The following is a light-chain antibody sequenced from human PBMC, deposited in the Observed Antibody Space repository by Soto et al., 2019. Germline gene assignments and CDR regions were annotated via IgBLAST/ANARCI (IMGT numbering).Light chain of an antibody. J-gene: IGKJ1*01. CDR3: QQYGSSPQT. CDR1: QSVSSSY. V-gene: IGKV3-20*01. CDR2: GAS. Sequence: EIVLTQSPGTLSLSPEERATLSCRASQSVSSSYLGWYQQKLGQAPRLLIYGASSRATGIPDRFSGSGSGTDFTLTISRLEPEDFAVYYCQQYGSSPQTFGQGTKVDIK.